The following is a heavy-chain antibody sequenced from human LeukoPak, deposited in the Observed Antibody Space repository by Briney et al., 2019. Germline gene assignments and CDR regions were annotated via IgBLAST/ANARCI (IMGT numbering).Heavy chain of an antibody. CDR2: ISSSSSYI. CDR1: GFTFSSYS. Sequence: GGSLRLSCAASGFTFSSYSMNWVRQAPGKGLEWVSSISSSSSYIYYADSVKGRFTISRDNAKNSLYLQMNSLRAEDTAVYYCARGSEKYDFWSVYYPPTYFDYWGQGTLVTVSS. CDR3: ARGSEKYDFWSVYYPPTYFDY. J-gene: IGHJ4*02. D-gene: IGHD3-3*01. V-gene: IGHV3-21*01.